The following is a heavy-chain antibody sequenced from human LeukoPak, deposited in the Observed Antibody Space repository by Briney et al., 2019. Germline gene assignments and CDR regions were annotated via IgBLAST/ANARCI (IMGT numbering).Heavy chain of an antibody. V-gene: IGHV3-11*04. Sequence: VGSLRLSCAASGFTFSDYYINWIRQAPGKGLEWVSSISSSGSAIFYADSVRGRFTISRDNAKNSLFLQMNSLRAEDTAVYYCARDLDVVAGPAHYDALDLWGQGTTVTVS. CDR2: ISSSGSAI. CDR3: ARDLDVVAGPAHYDALDL. CDR1: GFTFSDYY. D-gene: IGHD5-12*01. J-gene: IGHJ3*01.